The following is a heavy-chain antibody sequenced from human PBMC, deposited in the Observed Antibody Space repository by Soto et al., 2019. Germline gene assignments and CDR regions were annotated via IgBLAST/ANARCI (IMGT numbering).Heavy chain of an antibody. J-gene: IGHJ6*02. V-gene: IGHV3-21*01. CDR3: ARDLPSYYYGSGSYLYYYGMDV. Sequence: GGSLRLSCAASGFTFSSYSMNWVRQAPGKGLEWVSSISSSSSYIYYADSVKGRFTISRDNAKNSLYLQMNSLRAEDTAVYYCARDLPSYYYGSGSYLYYYGMDVWGQGTTVTVSS. D-gene: IGHD3-10*01. CDR2: ISSSSSYI. CDR1: GFTFSSYS.